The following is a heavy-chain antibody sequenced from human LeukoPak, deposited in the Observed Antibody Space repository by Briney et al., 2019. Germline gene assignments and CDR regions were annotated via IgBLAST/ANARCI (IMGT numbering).Heavy chain of an antibody. J-gene: IGHJ4*02. CDR2: IIPIFGTA. V-gene: IGHV1-69*05. Sequence: ASVKVSCKASGGTFSSYAISWVRQAPGQGLEWMGRIIPIFGTANYAQKFQGRVTITTDESTSTAYMELSSLRSEDTAVYYCAKGSGYYSFDYWSQGTLVTVSS. CDR1: GGTFSSYA. D-gene: IGHD5-12*01. CDR3: AKGSGYYSFDY.